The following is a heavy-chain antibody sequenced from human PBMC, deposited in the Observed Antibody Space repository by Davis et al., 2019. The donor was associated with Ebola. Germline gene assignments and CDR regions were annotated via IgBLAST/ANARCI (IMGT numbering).Heavy chain of an antibody. J-gene: IGHJ4*02. CDR3: STFYHDTIYHDMYGHYFGLLDN. D-gene: IGHD3-16*02. V-gene: IGHV3-15*01. CDR2: IKSETDGGTT. CDR1: GFTFSDVW. Sequence: GESLKISCAASGFTFSDVWMSWVRQAPGKGLEWVGRIKSETDGGTTEYAAPVKGRFTISRDDSKNILYLQMNSLETEDTAVYYCSTFYHDTIYHDMYGHYFGLLDNWGQGTLVTVSS.